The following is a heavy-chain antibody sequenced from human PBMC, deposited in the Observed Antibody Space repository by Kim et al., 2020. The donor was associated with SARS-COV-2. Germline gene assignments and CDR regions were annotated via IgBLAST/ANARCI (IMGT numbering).Heavy chain of an antibody. CDR1: GFTFSSYD. D-gene: IGHD3-10*01. Sequence: GGSLRPSCAASGFTFSSYDMHWVRQATGKGLEWVSAIGTAGDTYYPGSVKGRFTISRENAKNSLYLQMNSLRAGDTAVYYCARANYYGSGSYYSLPTPAFDIWGQGTMVTVSS. CDR3: ARANYYGSGSYYSLPTPAFDI. CDR2: IGTAGDT. V-gene: IGHV3-13*04. J-gene: IGHJ3*02.